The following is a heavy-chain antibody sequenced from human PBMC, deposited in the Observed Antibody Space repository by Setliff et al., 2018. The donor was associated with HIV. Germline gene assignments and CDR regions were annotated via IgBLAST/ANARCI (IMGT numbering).Heavy chain of an antibody. V-gene: IGHV3-15*01. D-gene: IGHD3-10*01. J-gene: IGHJ4*02. Sequence: PGGSLRLSCAASGFTFSNAWMSWVRQAPGKGLEWVGRIKSKTDGGTTDYAAPVKGRFTISRDDSKNTLYLQMNSLKTEDTAVYYCTTTMVRGVIIRPQFFDYWGQGTLVTVSS. CDR1: GFTFSNAW. CDR3: TTTMVRGVIIRPQFFDY. CDR2: IKSKTDGGTT.